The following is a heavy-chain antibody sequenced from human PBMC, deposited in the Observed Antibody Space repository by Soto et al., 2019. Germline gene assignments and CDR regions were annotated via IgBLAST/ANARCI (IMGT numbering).Heavy chain of an antibody. CDR2: IYYSGST. D-gene: IGHD6-6*01. J-gene: IGHJ3*02. CDR1: GGSISSSSYY. V-gene: IGHV4-39*01. CDR3: ARLWRIAGHGAFDI. Sequence: QLQLQESGPGLVKPSETLSLTCTVSGGSISSSSYYWGWIRQPPGKGLEWIGSIYYSGSTYYNPSLKSRVTISVDTSKNQSSLKRSSVTAADTAVYYCARLWRIAGHGAFDIWGQGTMVTVSS.